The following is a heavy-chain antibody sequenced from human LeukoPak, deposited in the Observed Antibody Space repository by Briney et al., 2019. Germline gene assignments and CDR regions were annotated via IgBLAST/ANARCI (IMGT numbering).Heavy chain of an antibody. Sequence: PGRSLRLSCAASGFTFSSYSMQWVRQTPGKGPEWVGIMSNSGENTFYGEAVKGRFTISRDNSQNTLYLQMNSLRPEDTAVYYCAKGGASVTRYVDYWGQGTLVTVSS. D-gene: IGHD4-17*01. V-gene: IGHV3-30*18. CDR1: GFTFSSYS. J-gene: IGHJ4*02. CDR2: MSNSGENT. CDR3: AKGGASVTRYVDY.